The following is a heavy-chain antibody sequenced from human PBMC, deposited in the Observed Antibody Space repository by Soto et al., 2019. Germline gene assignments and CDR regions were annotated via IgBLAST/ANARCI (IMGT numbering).Heavy chain of an antibody. Sequence: SETLSLTCTVSGDSITNNNFYWGWVRQPPGKGLDWIGNIYYLGNTFYNPSLRSRVTISADTSKNQFSLDLDSVTAADTAVYFCARDFDYFDSWGQGTPVTVSS. V-gene: IGHV4-39*07. J-gene: IGHJ4*02. CDR3: ARDFDYFDS. CDR1: GDSITNNNFY. CDR2: IYYLGNT. D-gene: IGHD3-3*01.